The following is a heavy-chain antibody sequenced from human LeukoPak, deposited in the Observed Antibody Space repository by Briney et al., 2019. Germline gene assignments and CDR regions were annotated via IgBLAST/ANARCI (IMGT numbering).Heavy chain of an antibody. J-gene: IGHJ6*04. V-gene: IGHV3-7*01. CDR3: AKGVDV. CDR1: GFRFRNHW. CDR2: IKEDGSEK. Sequence: GGSLRLSCEASGFRFRNHWMNWVRQAPGKGLEWVANIKEDGSEKYYVDSVKGRFTISRDNARNSLFLQMNSLRAEDTAVYYCAKGVDVWGKGTTVTVSS.